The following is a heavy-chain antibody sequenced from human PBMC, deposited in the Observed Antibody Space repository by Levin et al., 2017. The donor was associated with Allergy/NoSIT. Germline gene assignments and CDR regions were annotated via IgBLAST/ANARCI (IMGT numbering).Heavy chain of an antibody. CDR2: IYPDDSDT. D-gene: IGHD4-11*01. V-gene: IGHV5-51*01. Sequence: NHGESLKISCKGSGYRFTDHWIAWVRQKPGKGLEWMGIIYPDDSDTRYSPSFQGQVTISADKSISTAYLQWSSLTASDTAMYYCASRRRGEYSNYGYHDYMDVWGKGTTVTVSS. CDR1: GYRFTDHW. CDR3: ASRRRGEYSNYGYHDYMDV. J-gene: IGHJ6*03.